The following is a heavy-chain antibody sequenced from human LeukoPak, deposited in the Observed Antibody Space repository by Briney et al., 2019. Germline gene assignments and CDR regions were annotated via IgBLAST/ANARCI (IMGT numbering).Heavy chain of an antibody. D-gene: IGHD2-2*01. J-gene: IGHJ5*02. V-gene: IGHV3-64D*06. CDR1: GFTFSSYA. Sequence: PGGSLRLSCSASGFTFSSYAMHWVRQAPGKGLEYVSAISSNGGSTYYADSVKGRFTISRDNSKNTLYLQMSSLRAEDTAAYYCVKDIPVVPAATTWDKDWFDPWGQGTLVTVSS. CDR3: VKDIPVVPAATTWDKDWFDP. CDR2: ISSNGGST.